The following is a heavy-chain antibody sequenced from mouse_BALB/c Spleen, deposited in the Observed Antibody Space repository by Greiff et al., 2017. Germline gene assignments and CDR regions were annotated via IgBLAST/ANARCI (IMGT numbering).Heavy chain of an antibody. V-gene: IGHV14-3*02. CDR2: IDPANGNT. CDR1: GFNIKDTY. CDR3: AGYYRYDEGYFDV. J-gene: IGHJ1*01. Sequence: VQLQQSGAELVKPGASVKLSCTASGFNIKDTYMHWVKQRPEQGLEWIGRIDPANGNTKYDPKFQGKATITADTSSNTAYLQLSSLTSEDTAVYDCAGYYRYDEGYFDVWGAGTTVTVSS. D-gene: IGHD2-14*01.